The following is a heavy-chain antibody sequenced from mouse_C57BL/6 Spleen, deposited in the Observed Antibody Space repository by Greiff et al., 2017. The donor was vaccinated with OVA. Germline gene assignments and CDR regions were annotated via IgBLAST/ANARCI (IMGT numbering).Heavy chain of an antibody. V-gene: IGHV5-6*01. D-gene: IGHD2-4*01. J-gene: IGHJ1*03. CDR1: GFTFSSYG. Sequence: EVKLMESGGDLVKPGGSLKLSCAASGFTFSSYGMSWVRQTPDKRLEWVATISSGGSYTYYPDSVKGRFTIPRDNAKNTLYLQMSSLKSEDTAMYYCARHPYSPYDYGGNWYFDVWGTGTTVTVSS. CDR3: ARHPYSPYDYGGNWYFDV. CDR2: ISSGGSYT.